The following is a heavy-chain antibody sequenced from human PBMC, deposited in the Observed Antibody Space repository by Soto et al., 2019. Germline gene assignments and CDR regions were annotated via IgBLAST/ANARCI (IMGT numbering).Heavy chain of an antibody. CDR2: IIPIFGTA. V-gene: IGHV1-69*13. D-gene: IGHD5-18*01. CDR1: GGTFSSYA. CDR3: ARGLDTAGYGYYYGMDV. Sequence: GASVKVSCKASGGTFSSYAIRWVRQAPGQGLEWMGGIIPIFGTANYAQKFQGRVTITADESTSTAYMELSSLRSEDTAVYYCARGLDTAGYGYYYGMDVWGQGTTVTVYS. J-gene: IGHJ6*02.